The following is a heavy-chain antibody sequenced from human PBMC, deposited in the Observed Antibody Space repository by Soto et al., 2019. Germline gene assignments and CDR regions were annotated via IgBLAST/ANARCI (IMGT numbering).Heavy chain of an antibody. CDR3: MTPGGSSGPRYNGMDV. CDR2: IKSKTDGGTR. Sequence: GGSLRLSCAASGFTFTNAWMSWVRQAPGKGLEWVGRIKSKTDGGTRDYAAPVKGRFTISRDNSKNTLYLQMSSLRVEDTAVYYCMTPGGSSGPRYNGMDVWGQGTTVTVSS. CDR1: GFTFTNAW. V-gene: IGHV3-15*05. D-gene: IGHD6-19*01. J-gene: IGHJ6*02.